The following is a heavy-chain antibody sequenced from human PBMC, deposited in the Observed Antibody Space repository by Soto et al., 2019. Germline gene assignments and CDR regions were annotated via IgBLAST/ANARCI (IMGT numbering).Heavy chain of an antibody. CDR1: GFTFSSYA. Sequence: GGSLRLSCAASGFTFSSYAMSWVRQAPGKGLEWVSAISGSGGSTYYADSVKGRFTISRDNSKNTLYLQMNSLRAEDTAVYYCAKSMARITMVRGVSGAFDIWGQGTMVTVSS. CDR2: ISGSGGST. J-gene: IGHJ3*02. V-gene: IGHV3-23*01. D-gene: IGHD3-10*01. CDR3: AKSMARITMVRGVSGAFDI.